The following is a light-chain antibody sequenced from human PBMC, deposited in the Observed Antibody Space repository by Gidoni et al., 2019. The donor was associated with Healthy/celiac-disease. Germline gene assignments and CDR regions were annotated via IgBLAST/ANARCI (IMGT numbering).Light chain of an antibody. Sequence: AIQMTQSPSSLSASVGDRVTITCRASQGIRNDLGWYQQKPRKAPKLLIYAASSLQSGVPSRFSGSGSGTDFTLTISSLQPEDFATYYCLQDYNYPWTFXQXTKVEIK. J-gene: IGKJ1*01. V-gene: IGKV1-6*01. CDR2: AAS. CDR3: LQDYNYPWT. CDR1: QGIRND.